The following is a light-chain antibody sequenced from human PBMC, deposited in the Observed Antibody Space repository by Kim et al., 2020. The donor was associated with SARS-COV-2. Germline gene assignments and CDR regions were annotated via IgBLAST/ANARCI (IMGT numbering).Light chain of an antibody. CDR3: CSYAGSSTLQCE. Sequence: QSALTQPASVSGSPGQSITISCTGTSSDVGNYNLVSWYQQHPGKAPKLMIYEVSKRPSGVSNRFSGSKSGNTASLTISGLQAEDEADYYCCSYAGSSTLQCEFGGGTRLTVL. CDR2: EVS. J-gene: IGLJ3*02. CDR1: SSDVGNYNL. V-gene: IGLV2-23*02.